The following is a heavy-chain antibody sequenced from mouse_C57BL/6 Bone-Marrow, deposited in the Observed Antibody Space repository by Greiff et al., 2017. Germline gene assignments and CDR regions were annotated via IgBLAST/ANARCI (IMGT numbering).Heavy chain of an antibody. V-gene: IGHV1-5*01. CDR1: GYTFTSYW. CDR3: TRSGYGNYMFAY. D-gene: IGHD2-1*01. CDR2: IYPGNSDT. Sequence: VQLQQSGTVLARPGASVKMSCKTSGYTFTSYWMHWVKQRPGQGLEWIGAIYPGNSDTSYNQKFKGKAKLTAVTSASTAYMELSSLTNEDSAVYYCTRSGYGNYMFAYWGQGTLVTVSA. J-gene: IGHJ3*01.